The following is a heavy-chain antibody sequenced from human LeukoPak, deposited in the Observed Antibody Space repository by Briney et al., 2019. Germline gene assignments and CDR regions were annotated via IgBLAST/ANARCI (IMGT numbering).Heavy chain of an antibody. CDR1: GFTFSSYE. CDR3: ASVDIVAPGG. CDR2: ISSSGSTI. J-gene: IGHJ4*02. V-gene: IGHV3-48*03. Sequence: GGSLRLSCAASGFTFSSYEMNWVRQAPGKGLGWVSYISSSGSTIYYADSVKGRFTISRDNAKNSLYLQMNSLRAEDTAVYYCASVDIVAPGGWGQGTLVTVSS. D-gene: IGHD5-12*01.